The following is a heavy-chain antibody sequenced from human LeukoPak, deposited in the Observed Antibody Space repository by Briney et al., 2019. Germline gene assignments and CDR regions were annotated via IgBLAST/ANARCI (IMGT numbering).Heavy chain of an antibody. Sequence: SETLSLTCTVSGGSISSYYWSWIRQPAGKGLEWIGRIYTSGSTNYNPSLKSRVTMSVDTSKNQFSLKLSSVTAADTAVYYCARGRRYYYDSSGYFYYYCYYYYMDVWGKGTTVTVSS. CDR3: ARGRRYYYDSSGYFYYYCYYYYMDV. CDR1: GGSISSYY. D-gene: IGHD3-22*01. J-gene: IGHJ6*03. V-gene: IGHV4-4*07. CDR2: IYTSGST.